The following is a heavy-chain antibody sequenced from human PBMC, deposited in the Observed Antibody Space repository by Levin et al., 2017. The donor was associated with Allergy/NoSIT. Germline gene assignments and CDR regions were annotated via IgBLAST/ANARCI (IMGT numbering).Heavy chain of an antibody. CDR2: ISGSGGST. Sequence: GGSLRLSCAASGFTFSSYAMSWVRQAPGKGLEWVSAISGSGGSTYYADSVKGRFTISRDNSKNTLYLQMNSLRAEDTAVYYCANGERRSGGPSVGYWGQGTLVTVSS. CDR1: GFTFSSYA. CDR3: ANGERRSGGPSVGY. V-gene: IGHV3-23*01. J-gene: IGHJ4*02. D-gene: IGHD2-15*01.